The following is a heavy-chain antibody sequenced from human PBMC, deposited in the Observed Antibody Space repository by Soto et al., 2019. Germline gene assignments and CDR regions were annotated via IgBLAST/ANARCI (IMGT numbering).Heavy chain of an antibody. V-gene: IGHV1-69*06. CDR3: ARGFYRAQQMVIRPYYYGMDV. J-gene: IGHJ6*02. Sequence: SVNVSVKASGGTFSSYAISWVRQAPGQGLELMGGIIPIFGTANYAQKFKGRVTITADKSTSTAYMELSSLRSEDTAVYSCARGFYRAQQMVIRPYYYGMDVWGQGTTVTVSS. CDR2: IIPIFGTA. D-gene: IGHD6-13*01. CDR1: GGTFSSYA.